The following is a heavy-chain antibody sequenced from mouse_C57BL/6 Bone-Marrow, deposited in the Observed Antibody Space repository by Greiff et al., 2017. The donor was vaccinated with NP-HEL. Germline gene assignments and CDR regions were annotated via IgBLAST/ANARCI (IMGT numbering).Heavy chain of an antibody. J-gene: IGHJ4*01. CDR1: GFTFSDYY. CDR2: INYDGSST. V-gene: IGHV5-16*01. D-gene: IGHD2-4*01. CDR3: AREGGLRRRTYAMDY. Sequence: EVKVVESEGGLVQPGSSMKLSCTASGFTFSDYYMAWVRQVPEKGLEWVANINYDGSSTYYLASLKSRFIISRDNAKNILYLQMSSLKSEDTATYYCAREGGLRRRTYAMDYWGQGTSVTVSS.